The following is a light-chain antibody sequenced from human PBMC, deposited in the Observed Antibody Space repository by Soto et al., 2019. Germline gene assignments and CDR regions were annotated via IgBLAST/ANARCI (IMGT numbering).Light chain of an antibody. Sequence: EIVLTQSPGTLSLSPGERATLSCRASQSVSSSYLAWYQQKPCQAPRLLIYGASSRATGIPDRFSGSGSGTDFNLTISRLEPEDFAVYYCHKYDSSPLTFGGGTKVEIK. V-gene: IGKV3-20*01. CDR2: GAS. CDR1: QSVSSSY. J-gene: IGKJ4*01. CDR3: HKYDSSPLT.